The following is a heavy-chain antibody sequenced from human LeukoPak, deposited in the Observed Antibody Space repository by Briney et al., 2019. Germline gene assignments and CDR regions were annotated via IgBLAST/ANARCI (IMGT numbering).Heavy chain of an antibody. CDR3: AKTGTFNWDASDGS. D-gene: IGHD1-20*01. Sequence: SGGSLRLSCAASGFTFSDYGMHWVRQAPGKGLEWVSAISASGGSTYYADSVKGRFTVSRDNSKNTLYLQMNSLRAEDTAVYYCAKTGTFNWDASDGSWGQGTLVTVSS. CDR2: ISASGGST. J-gene: IGHJ5*02. CDR1: GFTFSDYG. V-gene: IGHV3-23*01.